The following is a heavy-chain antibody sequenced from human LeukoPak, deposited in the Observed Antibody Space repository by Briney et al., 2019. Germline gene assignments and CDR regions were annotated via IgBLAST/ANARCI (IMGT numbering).Heavy chain of an antibody. Sequence: ASVKVSCKASGYTFTSYGSSWVRQAPGQGLEWMGWISAYNGNTNYAQKLQGRVTMTTDTSTSTAYMELRSLRSDDTAVYYCARDNGYCSSTSCPYPYYYYGMDVWGQGTTVTVSS. J-gene: IGHJ6*02. V-gene: IGHV1-18*01. CDR1: GYTFTSYG. CDR2: ISAYNGNT. D-gene: IGHD2-2*01. CDR3: ARDNGYCSSTSCPYPYYYYGMDV.